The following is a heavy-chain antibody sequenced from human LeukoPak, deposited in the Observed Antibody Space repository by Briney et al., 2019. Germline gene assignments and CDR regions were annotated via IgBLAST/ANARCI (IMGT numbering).Heavy chain of an antibody. Sequence: ASVKVSCKVSGYTLTELSMHWVRQAPGKGLEWMGGFDPEDGETIYAQKFHGRVTMTEDTSTDTAYMELSSLRSEDTAVYYCATDGRAGDFWSGYFPTNWFDPWGQGTLVTVSS. CDR1: GYTLTELS. CDR3: ATDGRAGDFWSGYFPTNWFDP. CDR2: FDPEDGET. V-gene: IGHV1-24*01. J-gene: IGHJ5*02. D-gene: IGHD3-3*01.